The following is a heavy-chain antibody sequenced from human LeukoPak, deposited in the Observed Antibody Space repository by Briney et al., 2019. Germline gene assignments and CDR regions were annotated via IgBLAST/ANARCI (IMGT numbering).Heavy chain of an antibody. CDR3: ASGSPASSVLDKFDY. V-gene: IGHV4-39*07. CDR2: IYYSGST. J-gene: IGHJ4*02. CDR1: GGSISSISYY. Sequence: PTETLTLTSTAYGGSISSISYYWGWIRQPPGKRLEWIGSIYYSGSTYYNPSLKSRVTISVDTSKNQFSPKLSSVTAADTAVYYCASGSPASSVLDKFDYWGQGTLVTVSS. D-gene: IGHD1-26*01.